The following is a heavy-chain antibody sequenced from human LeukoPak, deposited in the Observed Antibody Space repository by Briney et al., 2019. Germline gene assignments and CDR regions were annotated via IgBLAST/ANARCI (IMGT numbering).Heavy chain of an antibody. CDR1: GYTFTSYG. CDR2: ISAYNGNT. CDR3: ASGDIVVVPAAPQPYYYYGMDV. J-gene: IGHJ6*02. V-gene: IGHV1-18*01. D-gene: IGHD2-2*01. Sequence: GASVKVSCKASGYTFTSYGISWVRQAPEQGLEWMGWISAYNGNTNYAQKLQGRVTMTTDTSTSTAYMELRSLRSDDTAVYYCASGDIVVVPAAPQPYYYYGMDVWGQGTTVTVSS.